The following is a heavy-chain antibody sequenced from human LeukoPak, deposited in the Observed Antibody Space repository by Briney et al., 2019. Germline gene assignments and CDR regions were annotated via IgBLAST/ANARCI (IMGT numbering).Heavy chain of an antibody. Sequence: SQTLSLTCTVSGGSISSGSYYWSWIRQPAGKGLEWIGRIYTSGSTNYNPSLKSRVTISVDTSKNQFSLKLSSVTAADTAVYYCARGVEVGDFDWSSLDYWGQGTLVTVSS. CDR2: IYTSGST. J-gene: IGHJ4*02. D-gene: IGHD3-9*01. CDR3: ARGVEVGDFDWSSLDY. CDR1: GGSISSGSYY. V-gene: IGHV4-61*02.